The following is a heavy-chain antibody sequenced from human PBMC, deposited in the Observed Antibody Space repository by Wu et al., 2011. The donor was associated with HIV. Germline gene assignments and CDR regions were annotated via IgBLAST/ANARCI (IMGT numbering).Heavy chain of an antibody. CDR2: ISTYSGNT. J-gene: IGHJ6*02. Sequence: QVQLVQSGAEVKKPGASVKVSCKASGYTFSTSGVSWVRQAPGQGLEWMGWISTYSGNTKYAQRLQGRVTMTTDTPANTAYMELRSLRSDDTAVYYCARDESGSSSFYEMDVWGQGTTVTVSS. CDR1: GYTFSTSG. CDR3: ARDESGSSSFYEMDV. V-gene: IGHV1-18*01. D-gene: IGHD1-26*01.